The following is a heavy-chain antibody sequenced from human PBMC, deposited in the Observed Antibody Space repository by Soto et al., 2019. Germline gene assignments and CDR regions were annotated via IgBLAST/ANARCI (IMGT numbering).Heavy chain of an antibody. CDR2: ISAYNGNT. CDR1: GYTFTSYG. Sequence: QVQLVQSGAAVKKPVASVKVSCKASGYTFTSYGITWVRQDPGQGLEWMGWISAYNGNTNYAQKLQGRFTMTTETSTSTAYNELRSLRSDDMAVYYRARGGYSSCWIPPYYYYYYIDVWCKGTTVTVSS. V-gene: IGHV1-18*03. CDR3: ARGGYSSCWIPPYYYYYYIDV. J-gene: IGHJ6*03. D-gene: IGHD6-13*01.